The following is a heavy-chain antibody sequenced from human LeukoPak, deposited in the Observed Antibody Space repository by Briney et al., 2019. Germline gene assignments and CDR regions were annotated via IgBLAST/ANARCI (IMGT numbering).Heavy chain of an antibody. CDR1: GFTFSSSW. J-gene: IGHJ4*02. Sequence: PGGSLRLSCAASGFTFSSSWMTWVRQAPGKGLEWVANIKQDGGEKYYVDSVKGRFTISRDSAKNSLYLQMNSLRAEDTAVYYCARDLYNSASKWGQGTLVTVSS. D-gene: IGHD6-25*01. CDR3: ARDLYNSASK. CDR2: IKQDGGEK. V-gene: IGHV3-7*03.